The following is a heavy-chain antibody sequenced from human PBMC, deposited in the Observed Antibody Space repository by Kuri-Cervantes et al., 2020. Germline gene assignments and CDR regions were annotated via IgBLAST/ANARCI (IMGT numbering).Heavy chain of an antibody. CDR2: INPNSGGT. V-gene: IGHV1-2*02. J-gene: IGHJ4*02. CDR3: ARDGPRSINGINF. Sequence: ASVKVSCKASGYTFTGHYMHWVRQAPGQGLEWMGWINPNSGGTNYAQNFRGRVTMTSDTSISTAYMELNRLAFDDSAVYYCARDGPRSINGINFWGQGTVVTVSS. CDR1: GYTFTGHY. D-gene: IGHD1-20*01.